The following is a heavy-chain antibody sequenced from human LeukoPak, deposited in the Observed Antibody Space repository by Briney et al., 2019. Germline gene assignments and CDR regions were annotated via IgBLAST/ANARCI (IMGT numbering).Heavy chain of an antibody. Sequence: GGFLRLSCAASGFTFSSYWMSWVRQAPGKGLEWVANIKQDGSEKYYVDSVKGRFTISRDNAKNSLYLQMNSLRAEDTAVYYCARAADPSESYSGSWLSYGYYYYGMDVWGQGTTVTVSS. CDR2: IKQDGSEK. CDR3: ARAADPSESYSGSWLSYGYYYYGMDV. CDR1: GFTFSSYW. J-gene: IGHJ6*02. D-gene: IGHD1-26*01. V-gene: IGHV3-7*01.